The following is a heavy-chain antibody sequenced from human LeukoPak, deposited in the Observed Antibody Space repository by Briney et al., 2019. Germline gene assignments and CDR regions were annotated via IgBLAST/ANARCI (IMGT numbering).Heavy chain of an antibody. CDR2: IYYSGST. Sequence: NPSETLSLICTVSGGSISSYYWSWIRQPAGKGLEWIGYIYYSGSTNYNPSLKSRVTISVDTSKNQFSLKLSSVTAADTAVYYCARDSIFGAFDIWGQGTMVTVSS. CDR1: GGSISSYY. CDR3: ARDSIFGAFDI. J-gene: IGHJ3*02. D-gene: IGHD2/OR15-2a*01. V-gene: IGHV4-59*01.